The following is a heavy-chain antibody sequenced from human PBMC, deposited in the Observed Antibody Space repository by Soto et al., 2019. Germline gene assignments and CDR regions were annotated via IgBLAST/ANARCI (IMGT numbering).Heavy chain of an antibody. Sequence: QVQLVQSGAEVKKPGYSVKVSCKASGGTFSSYAISWVRQAPGQGLEWMGGIIPIFGTANYAQKFQGRVTITADESTSTAYMELSSLRSEDTAVYYCARDHQGRDYYYYGMDVWGQGTTVTVSS. CDR3: ARDHQGRDYYYYGMDV. V-gene: IGHV1-69*12. J-gene: IGHJ6*02. CDR1: GGTFSSYA. CDR2: IIPIFGTA.